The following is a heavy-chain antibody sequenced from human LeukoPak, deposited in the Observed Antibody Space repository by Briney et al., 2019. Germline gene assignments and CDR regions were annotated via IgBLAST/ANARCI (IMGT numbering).Heavy chain of an antibody. Sequence: GESLKISCQGSGYNFPNYWIGWVRQMPGKGLEFMGIIYPGDSDIRYSPSFQGQVTISADKSISTAYLQWSSLRASDTAMYYCARGCSIPSGVCYSDFDYWGQGTLVTVSS. CDR2: IYPGDSDI. CDR1: GYNFPNYW. D-gene: IGHD2-21*02. J-gene: IGHJ4*02. CDR3: ARGCSIPSGVCYSDFDY. V-gene: IGHV5-51*01.